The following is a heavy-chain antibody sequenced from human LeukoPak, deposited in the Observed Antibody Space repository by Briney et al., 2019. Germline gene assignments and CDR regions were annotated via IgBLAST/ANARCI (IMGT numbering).Heavy chain of an antibody. CDR2: INEDGSAK. D-gene: IGHD6-19*01. Sequence: GGSLRLSCAASGFVFSTYWMTWVRQAPGKGLEWVANINEDGSAKYYVDSVKGRFTISRDNAKNSLYLQMNSLRAEDTATYYCAGDPALAVPGPELDYWGQGTLVTVSS. CDR3: AGDPALAVPGPELDY. J-gene: IGHJ4*02. V-gene: IGHV3-7*01. CDR1: GFVFSTYW.